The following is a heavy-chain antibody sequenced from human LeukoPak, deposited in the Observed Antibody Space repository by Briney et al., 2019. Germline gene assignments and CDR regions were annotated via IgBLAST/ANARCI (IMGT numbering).Heavy chain of an antibody. D-gene: IGHD6-19*01. CDR2: IYNSGSKT. Sequence: PGGSLRLSCTASGFSFSTYSMTWVRQGPGKGLEWVSSIYNSGSKTFYADSVKGRFTISRDNSKNTLYLQMNSLTAEDTAIYYCSKDVVPDSGWDIDYWGQGTLVTVSS. V-gene: IGHV3-23*05. CDR3: SKDVVPDSGWDIDY. J-gene: IGHJ4*02. CDR1: GFSFSTYS.